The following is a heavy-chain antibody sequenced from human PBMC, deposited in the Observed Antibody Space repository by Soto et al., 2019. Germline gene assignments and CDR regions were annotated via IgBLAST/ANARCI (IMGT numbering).Heavy chain of an antibody. CDR1: GDSVTGSSYY. V-gene: IGHV4-61*01. Sequence: SETLSLTCSVSGDSVTGSSYYWTWVRQSPGKGLEWVAYIYYGDHTNYSPSLRSRVTISTDTARQQFSLRLTSVTAADSAVYFCAAGKVSVNGYGSPLRYHYYGMEIWGQGTTVTVSS. CDR2: IYYGDHT. J-gene: IGHJ6*02. CDR3: AAGKVSVNGYGSPLRYHYYGMEI. D-gene: IGHD3-10*01.